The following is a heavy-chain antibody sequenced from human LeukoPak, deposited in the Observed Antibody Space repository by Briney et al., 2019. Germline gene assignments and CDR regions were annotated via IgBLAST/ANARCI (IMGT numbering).Heavy chain of an antibody. V-gene: IGHV1-58*01. D-gene: IGHD3-10*01. J-gene: IGHJ6*04. CDR3: AAAGLLRFEDLLYYGMDV. Sequence: SVKVSCKASGFPFTRSAVQWVRQARGQRLEWIGWIVVGSGKTKYAQKFQERVTITRDTSTSAAYMEVSSLRSEDTAVYYCAAAGLLRFEDLLYYGMDVWGKGTTVTVSS. CDR2: IVVGSGKT. CDR1: GFPFTRSA.